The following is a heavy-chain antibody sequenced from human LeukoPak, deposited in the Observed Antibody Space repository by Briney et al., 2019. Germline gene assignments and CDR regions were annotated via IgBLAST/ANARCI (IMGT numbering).Heavy chain of an antibody. Sequence: SETLSLTCAVYGGSFSGYYWSWIRQPPGKGLEWIGEINHSGSTNYNPSLKSRVTISVDTSKNQFSLKLSSVTAADTAVYYCARVYYDSSGYSLLDYWGQGTLVTVSS. CDR3: ARVYYDSSGYSLLDY. CDR1: GGSFSGYY. CDR2: INHSGST. J-gene: IGHJ4*02. D-gene: IGHD3-22*01. V-gene: IGHV4-34*01.